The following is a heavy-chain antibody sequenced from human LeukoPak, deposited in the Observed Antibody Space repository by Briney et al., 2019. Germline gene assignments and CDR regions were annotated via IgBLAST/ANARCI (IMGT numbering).Heavy chain of an antibody. J-gene: IGHJ4*02. V-gene: IGHV4-59*01. CDR3: ARGFWSGYYYWDY. Sequence: PSETLSLTCTVSGGSISSYYWSWIRRPPGKGLEWIGYIYYSGSTNYNPSLKSRVTISVDTSKNQFSLKLSSVTAADTAMYYCARGFWSGYYYWDYWGQGTLVTVSS. D-gene: IGHD3-3*01. CDR2: IYYSGST. CDR1: GGSISSYY.